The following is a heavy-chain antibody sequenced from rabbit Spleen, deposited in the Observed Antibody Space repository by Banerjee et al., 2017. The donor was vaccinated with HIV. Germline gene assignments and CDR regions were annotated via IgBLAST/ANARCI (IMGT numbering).Heavy chain of an antibody. J-gene: IGHJ6*01. CDR1: GFSFSNSYY. D-gene: IGHD8-1*01. V-gene: IGHV1S40*01. CDR2: IDTGSSSFT. CDR3: ARDTGSSFSSYGMDL. Sequence: QSLEESGGDLVKPGASLTLTCTASGFSFSNSYYMSWVRQAPGKGLEWIACIDTGSSSFTYFAHWAKGRFTISKASSTTVTLQMTSLTAADTATYFCARDTGSSFSSYGMDLWGPGTLVTVS.